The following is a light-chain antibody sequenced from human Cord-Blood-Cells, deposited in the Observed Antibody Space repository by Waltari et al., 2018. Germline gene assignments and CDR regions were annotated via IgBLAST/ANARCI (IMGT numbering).Light chain of an antibody. CDR2: EGS. Sequence: QSALTQPASVSGSPGQSITISCTGTSSDVGSYNLVSWYQQHPGKAPKLMIYEGSKRPSGVSNRWSGSRSGNTASLTISGLQAEDEADYYCCSYAGSSTYVVFGGGTKLTVL. CDR3: CSYAGSSTYVV. CDR1: SSDVGSYNL. V-gene: IGLV2-23*01. J-gene: IGLJ2*01.